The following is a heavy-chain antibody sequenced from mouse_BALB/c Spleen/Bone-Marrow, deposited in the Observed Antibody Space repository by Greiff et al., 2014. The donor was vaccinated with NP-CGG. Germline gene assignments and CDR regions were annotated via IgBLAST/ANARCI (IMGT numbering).Heavy chain of an antibody. Sequence: EVQLQQSGAELVKPGASVKLSCTASGFNTKDTYMHWVKQRPEQGLEWIGRIDPANGNTKYDPKFQGKATITADTSSNTAYLQLSSLTSEDTAVYYCASYYYGSSSFAYWGQGTLVTVSA. J-gene: IGHJ3*01. V-gene: IGHV14-3*02. CDR1: GFNTKDTY. CDR3: ASYYYGSSSFAY. D-gene: IGHD1-1*01. CDR2: IDPANGNT.